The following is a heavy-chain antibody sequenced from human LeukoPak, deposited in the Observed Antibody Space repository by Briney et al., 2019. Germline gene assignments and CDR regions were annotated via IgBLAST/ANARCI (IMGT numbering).Heavy chain of an antibody. CDR1: GASISGSSYY. CDR2: IYYSGST. CDR3: ARRRSPTDQQLDYFYSYYMDV. V-gene: IGHV4-39*01. D-gene: IGHD6-6*01. J-gene: IGHJ6*03. Sequence: SETLSLTCTVSGASISGSSYYWVWIRQPPGKGLEWIGSIYYSGSTYYNPSLKSRVTISVDTSKNPFSLKLSSVTASDTAVYYCARRRSPTDQQLDYFYSYYMDVWGKGTPVTVSS.